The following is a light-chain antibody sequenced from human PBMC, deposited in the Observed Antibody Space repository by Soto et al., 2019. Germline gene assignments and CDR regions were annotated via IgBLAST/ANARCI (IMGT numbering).Light chain of an antibody. CDR1: DRLSSVY. V-gene: IGKV3-20*01. CDR2: GAS. J-gene: IGKJ5*01. CDR3: QQYDISPIT. Sequence: EIVLMQSPGTLCLSPGERATLSSRASDRLSSVYLAWYQQRPGQPPRLLIYGASTRATGIPARFSGSGSGTEFTLTISSLQSEDFAVYYCQQYDISPITFGQGTRLEIK.